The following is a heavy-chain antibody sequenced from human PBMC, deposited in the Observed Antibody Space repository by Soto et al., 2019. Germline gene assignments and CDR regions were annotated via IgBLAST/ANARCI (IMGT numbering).Heavy chain of an antibody. D-gene: IGHD3-16*01. J-gene: IGHJ3*02. Sequence: GGSLRLSCEASGFTFSNYSMNWVRQAPGKGLEWISYISRSGSTIYYADSVKGRFTISRDNAKNSLYLQVNSLRGEDTAVYYCAAYTVATSSFDAFDIWGQGTMVTVSS. CDR3: AAYTVATSSFDAFDI. V-gene: IGHV3-48*01. CDR2: ISRSGSTI. CDR1: GFTFSNYS.